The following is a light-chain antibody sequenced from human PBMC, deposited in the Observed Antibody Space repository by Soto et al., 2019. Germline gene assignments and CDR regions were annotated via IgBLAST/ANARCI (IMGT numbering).Light chain of an antibody. CDR2: EVS. J-gene: IGLJ2*01. V-gene: IGLV2-14*01. Sequence: QSALTQPASVSGSPGQSIAISCTGTSSDVVTYKYVSWYQQHPGKAPKLMIYEVSIRPSGGSDRFAGSKSGNTASLTISGLRPEDEAYYYCCSYAGSTTRVVFGGGTKVTVL. CDR1: SSDVVTYKY. CDR3: CSYAGSTTRVV.